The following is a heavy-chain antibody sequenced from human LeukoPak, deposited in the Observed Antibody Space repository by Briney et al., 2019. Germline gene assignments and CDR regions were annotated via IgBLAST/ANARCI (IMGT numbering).Heavy chain of an antibody. J-gene: IGHJ4*02. CDR3: ATMGYYDYVWGSYSDY. V-gene: IGHV4-61*02. Sequence: PSETLSLTCTVSGGSISSGSYYWSWIRQPAGKGLEWIGRIYTSGSTNYNPSLKSRVTISVDTSKNQFSLKLSSVTAADTAVYYCATMGYYDYVWGSYSDYWGQGTLVTVSS. CDR1: GGSISSGSYY. CDR2: IYTSGST. D-gene: IGHD3-16*01.